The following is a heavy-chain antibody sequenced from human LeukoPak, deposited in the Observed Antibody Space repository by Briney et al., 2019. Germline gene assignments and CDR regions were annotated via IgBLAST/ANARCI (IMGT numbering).Heavy chain of an antibody. CDR3: ARDSDRGFDY. Sequence: GGSLRLSCGAAGFTFNTYSMHWVRQAPGRGLEWVSYISSGSSGIYYADSVKGRFTISRDNAKNSLYLQMNSLRDEDTALYYCARDSDRGFDYWGQGTLVTVSS. CDR2: ISSGSSGI. D-gene: IGHD3-10*01. CDR1: GFTFNTYS. J-gene: IGHJ4*02. V-gene: IGHV3-48*02.